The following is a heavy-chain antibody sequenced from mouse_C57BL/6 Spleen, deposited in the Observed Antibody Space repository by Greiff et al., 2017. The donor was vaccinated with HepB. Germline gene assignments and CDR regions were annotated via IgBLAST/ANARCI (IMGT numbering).Heavy chain of an antibody. CDR3: ARSEYYSEYFDV. J-gene: IGHJ1*03. D-gene: IGHD2-12*01. CDR2: IDPSDSET. CDR1: GYTFTSYW. V-gene: IGHV1-52*01. Sequence: VKLQQPGAELVRPGSSVKLSCKASGYTFTSYWMHWVKQRPIQGLEWIGNIDPSDSETHYNQKFKDKATLTVDKSSSTAYMQLSSLTSEDSAVYYCARSEYYSEYFDVWGTGTTVTVSS.